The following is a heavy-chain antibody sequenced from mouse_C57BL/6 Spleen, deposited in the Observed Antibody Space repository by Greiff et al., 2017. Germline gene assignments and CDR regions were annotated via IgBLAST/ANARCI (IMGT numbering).Heavy chain of an antibody. V-gene: IGHV1-15*01. Sequence: VKLMESGAELVRPGASVTLSCKASGYTFTDYEMHWVKQTPVHGLEWIGAIDPETGGTAYNQKFKGKALLTADKSSSTAYMELRSLTSEVSAVYYCTRKGGKTTASSYGGFAYWGQGTLVTVSA. D-gene: IGHD1-2*01. CDR1: GYTFTDYE. CDR2: IDPETGGT. CDR3: TRKGGKTTASSYGGFAY. J-gene: IGHJ3*01.